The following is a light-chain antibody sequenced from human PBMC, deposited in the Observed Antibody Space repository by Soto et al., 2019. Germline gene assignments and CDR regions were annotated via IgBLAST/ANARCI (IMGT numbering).Light chain of an antibody. J-gene: IGKJ1*01. CDR1: QRLASN. V-gene: IGKV3-15*01. Sequence: EIVMTQSPATLAVSPGERVTLSCRASQRLASNLAWYQQKPGQAPRLLIYDASTRATGIPARFSGSGSGTQFTLTISSLQSEDFAVYYCQQYTNWRTFGQGTKVDI. CDR2: DAS. CDR3: QQYTNWRT.